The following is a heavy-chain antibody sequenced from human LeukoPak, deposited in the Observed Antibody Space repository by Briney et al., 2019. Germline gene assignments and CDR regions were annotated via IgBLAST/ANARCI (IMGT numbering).Heavy chain of an antibody. J-gene: IGHJ4*02. CDR1: GASISSGSYY. D-gene: IGHD3-10*01. CDR2: VYTSGST. V-gene: IGHV4-61*02. CDR3: ARSPTTKIRGLINWYYFDY. Sequence: SETLSLTCTVSGASISSGSYYWSWIRQPAGKGLEWIGRVYTSGSTNYNPSLKSRVNISLDTPKNQFSLKLISVTAADTAVYYCARSPTTKIRGLINWYYFDYWGQGTLVTVSS.